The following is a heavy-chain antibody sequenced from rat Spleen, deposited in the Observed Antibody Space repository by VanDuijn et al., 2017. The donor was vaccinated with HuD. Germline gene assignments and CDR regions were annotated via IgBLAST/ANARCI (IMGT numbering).Heavy chain of an antibody. CDR2: ITQSGGST. Sequence: EVQLVESGGGLVQPGRSLKLSCAASGFTFSDYHMAWVRQAPGKGLEWIASITQSGGSTYYPDSVQGRFTISRDNAKSTLYLQMDSLRSEDTATYYCARRYYSGFDYWGQGVMVTVSS. V-gene: IGHV5-7*01. J-gene: IGHJ2*01. CDR3: ARRYYSGFDY. CDR1: GFTFSDYH. D-gene: IGHD1-1*01.